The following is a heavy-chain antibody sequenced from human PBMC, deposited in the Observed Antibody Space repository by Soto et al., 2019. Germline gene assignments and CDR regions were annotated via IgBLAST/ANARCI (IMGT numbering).Heavy chain of an antibody. J-gene: IGHJ4*02. V-gene: IGHV4-34*01. CDR2: INHSGST. D-gene: IGHD3-22*01. Sequence: PSETLSLTCGVYGGSFSGYYWSWIRQPPGKGLEWIGEINHSGSTNYNPSLKSRVTISVDTSKNQFSLKLSSVTAADTAVYYCARGGNTYYYDSPGAYFDYWGQGTLVTVSS. CDR3: ARGGNTYYYDSPGAYFDY. CDR1: GGSFSGYY.